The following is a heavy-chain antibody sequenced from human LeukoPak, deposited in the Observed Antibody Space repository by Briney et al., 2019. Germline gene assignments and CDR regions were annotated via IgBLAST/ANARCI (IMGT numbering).Heavy chain of an antibody. D-gene: IGHD1-26*01. J-gene: IGHJ4*02. CDR2: INPSGGST. CDR3: ARGASIRIEDNFDY. V-gene: IGHV1-46*01. Sequence: ASVKVSCKASGYTFTSYYMHWVRQAPGQGLEWMGIINPSGGSTSYAQKFQGRVTITADESTSTAYMELSSLRSEDTAVYYCARGASIRIEDNFDYWGQGTLVTVSS. CDR1: GYTFTSYY.